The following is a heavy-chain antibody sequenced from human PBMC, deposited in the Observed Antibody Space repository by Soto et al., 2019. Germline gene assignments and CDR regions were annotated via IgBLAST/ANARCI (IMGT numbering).Heavy chain of an antibody. Sequence: QVQLVQSGAEVKKPGASVKVSRKASGYMFTSYYMHWVRQAPGQGLEWMGIIDPSSGSPKYAQKFQGRVTMTRDTSTNTVYMDLSSLRSEDTAVYYCAREMATIRGVYFDYWGQGTLVTVSS. CDR2: IDPSSGSP. D-gene: IGHD5-12*01. V-gene: IGHV1-46*01. CDR1: GYMFTSYY. J-gene: IGHJ4*02. CDR3: AREMATIRGVYFDY.